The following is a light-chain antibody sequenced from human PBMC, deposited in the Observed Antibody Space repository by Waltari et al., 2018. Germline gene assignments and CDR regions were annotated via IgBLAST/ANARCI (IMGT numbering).Light chain of an antibody. CDR3: QQLHSYPLT. V-gene: IGKV1-9*01. CDR2: AAS. CDR1: QGLASN. Sequence: MTGRAGQGLASNLAWYQQKPGKAPALLIYAASTLQTGVPSRFSGSGSGTDFTLTISSLQPEDLAVYHCQQLHSYPLTFGGGTTVDI. J-gene: IGKJ4*01.